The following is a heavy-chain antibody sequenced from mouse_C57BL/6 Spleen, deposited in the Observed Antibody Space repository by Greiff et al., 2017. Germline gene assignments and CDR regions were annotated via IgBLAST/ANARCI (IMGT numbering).Heavy chain of an antibody. Sequence: EVKLEESGGGLVKPGGSLKLSCAASGFTFSDYGMHWVRQAPEKGLEWVAYISSGSSTIYYADTVKGRFTISRDNAKNTLFLQMTSLRSEDTAMYYCARTTVVGFDYWGQGTTLTVSS. CDR3: ARTTVVGFDY. CDR1: GFTFSDYG. J-gene: IGHJ2*01. D-gene: IGHD1-1*01. CDR2: ISSGSSTI. V-gene: IGHV5-17*01.